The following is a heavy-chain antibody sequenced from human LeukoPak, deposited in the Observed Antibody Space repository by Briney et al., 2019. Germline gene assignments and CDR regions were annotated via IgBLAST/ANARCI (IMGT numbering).Heavy chain of an antibody. V-gene: IGHV4-39*07. D-gene: IGHD6-13*01. Sequence: PPETLSLTCTVSGGSISSSSYYWGWIRQPPGKGLEWIGTIYYSGTTYYNPSLKSRVTISVDTSRNQFSLKLSSVTAADTAVYYCARISSSWSLPYYGMDVWGQGTTVTVSS. CDR1: GGSISSSSYY. J-gene: IGHJ6*02. CDR3: ARISSSWSLPYYGMDV. CDR2: IYYSGTT.